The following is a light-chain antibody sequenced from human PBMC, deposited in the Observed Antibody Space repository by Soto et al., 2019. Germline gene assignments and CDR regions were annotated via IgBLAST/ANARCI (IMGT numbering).Light chain of an antibody. CDR3: QQSYSTPYT. J-gene: IGKJ2*01. CDR1: QSISSY. CDR2: AAS. V-gene: IGKV1-39*01. Sequence: DIQMTQSPSSLSASVGDRVTITCRASQSISSYLNWYQQKPGKAPKRLIYAASSLQSGVPSRFSGSGSGTDFTLTISSLQPEDFATYYCQQSYSTPYTLGLGTKLESK.